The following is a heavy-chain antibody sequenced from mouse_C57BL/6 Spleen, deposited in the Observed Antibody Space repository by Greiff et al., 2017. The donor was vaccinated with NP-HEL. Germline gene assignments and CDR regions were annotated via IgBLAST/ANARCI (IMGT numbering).Heavy chain of an antibody. CDR2: IYPGDGDT. V-gene: IGHV1-82*01. CDR1: GYAFSSSW. CDR3: AREDYYSNLYAMDY. Sequence: QVHVKQSGPELVKPGASVKISCKASGYAFSSSWMNWVKQRPGKGLEWIGRIYPGDGDTNYNGKFKGKATLTADKSSSTAYMQLSSLTSEDSAVYFCAREDYYSNLYAMDYWGQGTSVTVSS. D-gene: IGHD2-5*01. J-gene: IGHJ4*01.